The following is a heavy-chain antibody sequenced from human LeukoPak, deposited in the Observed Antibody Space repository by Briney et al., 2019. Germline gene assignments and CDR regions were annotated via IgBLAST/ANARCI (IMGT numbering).Heavy chain of an antibody. Sequence: GGSLRLSCAASGFIFSDYTMMWVRRAPGKGLQWVATFTAYGGTYYAASVKGRFAISRDNSRDTVSLYMNSLRVVDAAMYYCAKGSTGGKVDWFDPRGPGTLVNVSS. D-gene: IGHD4-23*01. J-gene: IGHJ5*02. CDR2: FTAYGGT. V-gene: IGHV3-23*01. CDR1: GFIFSDYT. CDR3: AKGSTGGKVDWFDP.